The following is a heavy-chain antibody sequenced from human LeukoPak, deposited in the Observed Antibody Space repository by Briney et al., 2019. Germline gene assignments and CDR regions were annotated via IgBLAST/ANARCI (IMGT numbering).Heavy chain of an antibody. CDR1: GFTFSSYA. Sequence: GGSLRLSCAASGFTFSSYAMSWVRQAPGKGLEWVSAISGSGGSTYYADSVKGRFTISRDNFKNTLYLQMNSLRAEDTAVYYCAKQRDSSGYYFPYYFDYWGQGTLVTVSS. V-gene: IGHV3-23*01. CDR2: ISGSGGST. D-gene: IGHD3-22*01. J-gene: IGHJ4*02. CDR3: AKQRDSSGYYFPYYFDY.